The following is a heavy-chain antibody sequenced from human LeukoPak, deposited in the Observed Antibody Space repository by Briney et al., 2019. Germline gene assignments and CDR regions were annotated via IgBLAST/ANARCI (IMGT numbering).Heavy chain of an antibody. CDR2: IYYSGST. V-gene: IGHV4-59*01. D-gene: IGHD1-1*01. CDR3: ARGGTAGTNLNWFDP. CDR1: GGSTSSFY. J-gene: IGHJ5*02. Sequence: SETLSLTCTVSGGSTSSFYWSWIRQPPGKGLEWIGYIYYSGSTNYNPSLKSRVTISVDTSKNQFSLKLSSVTAADTAVYYCARGGTAGTNLNWFDPWGQGTLVTVSS.